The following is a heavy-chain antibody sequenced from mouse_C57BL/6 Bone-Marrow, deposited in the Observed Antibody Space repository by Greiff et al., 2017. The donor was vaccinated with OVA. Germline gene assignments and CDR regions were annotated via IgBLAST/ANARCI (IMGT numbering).Heavy chain of an antibody. CDR3: ARGGALYYDYSGYFDV. CDR1: GYSITSGYY. J-gene: IGHJ1*03. CDR2: ISYDGSN. Sequence: EVQLVESGPGLVKPSQSLSLTCSVTGYSITSGYYWNWIRQFPGNKLEWMGYISYDGSNNYNPSLKNRISITRDTSKNQFFLKLNSVTTEDTATYYCARGGALYYDYSGYFDVWGTGTTVTVSS. V-gene: IGHV3-6*01. D-gene: IGHD2-4*01.